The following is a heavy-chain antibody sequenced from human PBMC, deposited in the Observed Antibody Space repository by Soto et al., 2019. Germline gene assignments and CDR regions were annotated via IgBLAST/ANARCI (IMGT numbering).Heavy chain of an antibody. CDR2: INTGNGYT. CDR1: GYVFRSFA. D-gene: IGHD2-15*01. J-gene: IGHJ4*02. V-gene: IGHV1-3*04. Sequence: GASVKVSCKASGYVFRSFAIRWVRQAPGQRPEWMGWINTGNGYTKYSQSFQGRVTMTRDTSAKTAHMELSSLTFEDTAVYYCVRDRCSSGSCYWGYWGQGTLVTVSS. CDR3: VRDRCSSGSCYWGY.